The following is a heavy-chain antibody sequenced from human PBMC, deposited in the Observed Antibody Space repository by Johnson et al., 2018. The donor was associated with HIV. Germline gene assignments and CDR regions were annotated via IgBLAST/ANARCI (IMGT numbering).Heavy chain of an antibody. CDR3: SREGDVYTSVVAFDI. CDR2: ISYDGSSE. J-gene: IGHJ3*02. Sequence: QVQLVESGGSAVHPGTSLRLSCVASGFTFRNFAMHWVRQAPGKGLDWVAQISYDGSSEYYADSFQGRFTISRDNSKKTLYLQMNSLRAEDSAVYFCSREGDVYTSVVAFDIWGQGTRVTVSS. V-gene: IGHV3-30-3*01. CDR1: GFTFRNFA. D-gene: IGHD5-24*01.